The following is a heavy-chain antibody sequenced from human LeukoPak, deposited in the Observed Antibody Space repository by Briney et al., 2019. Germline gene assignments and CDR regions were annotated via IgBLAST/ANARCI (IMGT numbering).Heavy chain of an antibody. CDR3: ARRPSEYSSSSIWFDP. Sequence: PSETLSLTCAVSGYSISSGYYWGWIRQPPGKGLEWIGSIYHSGNTYYNPSLKSRVTISVDTSKNQFSLGLSSVTAADTAVYYCARRPSEYSSSSIWFDPWGQGTLVTVSS. CDR2: IYHSGNT. V-gene: IGHV4-38-2*01. J-gene: IGHJ5*02. D-gene: IGHD6-6*01. CDR1: GYSISSGYY.